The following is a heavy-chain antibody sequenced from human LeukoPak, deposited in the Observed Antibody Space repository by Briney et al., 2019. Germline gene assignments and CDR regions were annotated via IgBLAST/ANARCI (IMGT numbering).Heavy chain of an antibody. CDR3: ARDSNYYYYGMDV. CDR2: MSYDGGNE. CDR1: GFTFSSYA. J-gene: IGHJ6*02. Sequence: GGSLRLSCAASGFTFSSYAMHWVRQAPGKGLEWVAVMSYDGGNEYHADSVKGQFTISRDNSKNTLYLQMNSLKAEDTAVYYCARDSNYYYYGMDVWGQGTTVTVSS. V-gene: IGHV3-30*04.